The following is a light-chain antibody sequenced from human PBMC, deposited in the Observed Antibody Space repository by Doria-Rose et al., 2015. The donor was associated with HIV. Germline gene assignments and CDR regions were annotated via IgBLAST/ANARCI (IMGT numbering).Light chain of an antibody. CDR3: QQRSNWPPLT. J-gene: IGKJ4*01. Sequence: LTRSPATLSLSPGERATLSCRASQSVSTYLAWYQQKPGQAPRLLIYDASYSATGIPARFSGSGSGTDFTLTISSLEPEDFAVYYCQQRSNWPPLTFGGGTKVEIK. CDR2: DAS. CDR1: QSVSTY. V-gene: IGKV3-11*01.